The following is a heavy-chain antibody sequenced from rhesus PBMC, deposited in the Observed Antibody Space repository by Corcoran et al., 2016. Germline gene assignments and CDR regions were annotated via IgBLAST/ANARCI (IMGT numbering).Heavy chain of an antibody. CDR2: IYWDDDK. CDR1: GFSLTTSGMG. CDR3: TRRPTWGFEFDF. Sequence: QVTLKESGPALVKPTQTLTLTCTFSGFSLTTSGMGVGWVRLPPGKALEWLAFIYWDDDKRYSTALKTRVTISKDTSKNQGVLTMTNMDPVDTATYYGTRRPTWGFEFDFWGQGVLVTVSS. V-gene: IGHV2-174*01. J-gene: IGHJ4*01. D-gene: IGHD7-45*01.